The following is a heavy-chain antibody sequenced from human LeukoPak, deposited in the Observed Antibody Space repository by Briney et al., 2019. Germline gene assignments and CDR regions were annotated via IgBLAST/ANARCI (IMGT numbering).Heavy chain of an antibody. Sequence: GGSLRLSCAASGFTFSSYAIHWVRQAPGKGLEWVAVISYDGSNKYYADSVKGRFTISRDNSKNTLYLQMNSLRAEDTAVYYCARETGSAVGSTDFDYWGQGALVTVSS. J-gene: IGHJ4*02. CDR2: ISYDGSNK. D-gene: IGHD4-17*01. V-gene: IGHV3-30-3*01. CDR1: GFTFSSYA. CDR3: ARETGSAVGSTDFDY.